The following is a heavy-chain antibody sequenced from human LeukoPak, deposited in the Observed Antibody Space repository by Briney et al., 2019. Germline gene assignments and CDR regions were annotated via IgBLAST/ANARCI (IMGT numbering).Heavy chain of an antibody. CDR1: GYSISSGFY. V-gene: IGHV4-38-2*02. CDR2: IYHSGST. J-gene: IGHJ4*02. CDR3: ARGRPYFDY. Sequence: PSETLSLNCIVSGYSISSGFYWGWIRQPPGKGLEWIGSIYHSGSTYYNPSLKSRVTISLDTSKNQFSLKLSSVTAADTAVYYCARGRPYFDYWGQGTLVTVSS.